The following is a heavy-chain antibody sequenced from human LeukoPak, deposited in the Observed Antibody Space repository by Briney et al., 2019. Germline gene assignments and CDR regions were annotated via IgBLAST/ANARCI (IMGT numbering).Heavy chain of an antibody. Sequence: SETLSLTCKVSGYPIGRDYYWAWLRQPPGKGLEWIGSIFHTGRTVFNPSYESRLTISMDTSKNEFFLRLNSVTAADTAVYFCARDGGYPTTDEGFDPWGLGTLVTVSS. CDR2: IFHTGRT. V-gene: IGHV4-38-2*02. CDR3: ARDGGYPTTDEGFDP. J-gene: IGHJ5*02. CDR1: GYPIGRDYY. D-gene: IGHD5-12*01.